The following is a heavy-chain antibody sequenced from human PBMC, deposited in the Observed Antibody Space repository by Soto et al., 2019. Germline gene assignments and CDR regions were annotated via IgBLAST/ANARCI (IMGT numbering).Heavy chain of an antibody. Sequence: QITLKESGPTLVKPTQTLTLTCTFSGFSLSSTGVGVGWIRQPPGKALEWLALIYWDDDKRYSPSLKSRLTITKDTSKNQVVLTMTNMDPLDTATYYCPHSDYIRPLDSWGQGTLVTVSS. V-gene: IGHV2-5*02. CDR2: IYWDDDK. CDR1: GFSLSSTGVG. D-gene: IGHD4-17*01. J-gene: IGHJ4*02. CDR3: PHSDYIRPLDS.